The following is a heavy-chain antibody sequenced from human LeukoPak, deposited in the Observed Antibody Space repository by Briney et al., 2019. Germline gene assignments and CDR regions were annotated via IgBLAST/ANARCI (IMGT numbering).Heavy chain of an antibody. CDR2: INSDGSST. Sequence: GGSLRLSCAASGFTFSSYWMHWVRQAPGKGLVWVSRINSDGSSTSCADSVKGRFTISRDNAKNTLYPQMNSLRAEDTAVYYCAREIGVGATLLWGQGTLVTVSS. CDR3: AREIGVGATLL. J-gene: IGHJ4*02. CDR1: GFTFSSYW. V-gene: IGHV3-74*01. D-gene: IGHD1-26*01.